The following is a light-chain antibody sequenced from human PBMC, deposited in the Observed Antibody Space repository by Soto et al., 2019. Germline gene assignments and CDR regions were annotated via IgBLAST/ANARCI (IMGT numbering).Light chain of an antibody. CDR1: QSVTRK. CDR2: GAS. Sequence: EVVMTQSPATPSLSPGDRATLSCRATQSVTRKLAWYQQTPGQAPRLLIYGASIRATGIPARFSGSGSGTEFTLTISSLQSEDFAVYYCQLYNDGPSIPFGHGTRLDI. J-gene: IGKJ5*01. V-gene: IGKV3-15*01. CDR3: QLYNDGPSIP.